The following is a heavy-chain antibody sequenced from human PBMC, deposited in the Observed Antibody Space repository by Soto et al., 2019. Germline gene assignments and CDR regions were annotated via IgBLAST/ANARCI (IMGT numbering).Heavy chain of an antibody. CDR3: ARDRRRITIFGVPRGLWFDP. D-gene: IGHD3-3*01. CDR2: ISAYNGNT. J-gene: IGHJ5*02. V-gene: IGHV1-18*01. Sequence: ASVKVSCKASGYTFTSYGISWVRQAPGQGLEWMGWISAYNGNTNYAQKLQGRATMTTDTSTSTAYMELRSLRSDDTAVYYCARDRRRITIFGVPRGLWFDPWGQGTLVTVSS. CDR1: GYTFTSYG.